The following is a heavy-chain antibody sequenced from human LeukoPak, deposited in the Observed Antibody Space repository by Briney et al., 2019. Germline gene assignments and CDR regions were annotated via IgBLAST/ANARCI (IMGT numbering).Heavy chain of an antibody. Sequence: GRSLRLSCAASGFTFNNYAMHWVRQAPGKGLEWVSGISWNSGNIGYADSVKGRFTSSRDNAKNSLYLQMNSLRAEDTAFYYCTKPRVLSPGVFDIWGQGTVVTVSS. CDR1: GFTFNNYA. CDR3: TKPRVLSPGVFDI. J-gene: IGHJ3*02. D-gene: IGHD2-8*02. V-gene: IGHV3-9*01. CDR2: ISWNSGNI.